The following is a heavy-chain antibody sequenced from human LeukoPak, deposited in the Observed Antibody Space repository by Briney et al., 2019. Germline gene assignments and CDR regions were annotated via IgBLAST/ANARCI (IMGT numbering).Heavy chain of an antibody. J-gene: IGHJ3*02. V-gene: IGHV5-51*01. Sequence: GEXLKISCKGSGYSFTSYWIGWVRRMPGKGLEWMGIIYPGDSDTRYSPSFQGQVTISADKSISTAYLQWSSLKASDTAMYYCARNFVPAAKYDAFDIWGQGTMVTVSS. CDR3: ARNFVPAAKYDAFDI. CDR2: IYPGDSDT. CDR1: GYSFTSYW. D-gene: IGHD2-2*01.